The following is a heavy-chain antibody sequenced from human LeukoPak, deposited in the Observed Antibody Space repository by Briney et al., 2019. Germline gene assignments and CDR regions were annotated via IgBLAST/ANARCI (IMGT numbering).Heavy chain of an antibody. J-gene: IGHJ4*02. CDR3: ARQLSPPGYCSSTSCYKLQNFDY. CDR2: IYYSGST. Sequence: SETLSLTCTVSGGSISSSSYYWGWIRQPPGKGLEWIGSIYYSGSTYYNPSLKSRVTISVDTSKNQFSLKLSSVTAADTAVYYCARQLSPPGYCSSTSCYKLQNFDYWGQGTLVTVSS. V-gene: IGHV4-39*01. CDR1: GGSISSSSYY. D-gene: IGHD2-2*02.